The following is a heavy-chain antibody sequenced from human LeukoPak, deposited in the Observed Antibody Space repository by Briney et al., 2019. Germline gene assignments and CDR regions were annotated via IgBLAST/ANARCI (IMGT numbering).Heavy chain of an antibody. J-gene: IGHJ4*02. CDR2: IYPGDSDT. D-gene: IGHD6-19*01. Sequence: GASLQISCNGSGSIFTSYWIGWVRQLPGKGLEWMGIIYPGDSDTRYSPSFQGQVTISADMSISTAYLQWSSLKASDTAMYYCARRGSGWTVDYWGQGTLVTVSS. CDR1: GSIFTSYW. V-gene: IGHV5-51*01. CDR3: ARRGSGWTVDY.